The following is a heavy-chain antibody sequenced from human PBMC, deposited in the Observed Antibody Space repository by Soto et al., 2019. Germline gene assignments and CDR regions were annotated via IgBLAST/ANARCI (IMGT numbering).Heavy chain of an antibody. V-gene: IGHV1-69*06. J-gene: IGHJ6*04. CDR2: IIPIFGTA. CDR3: ARESGNYRTYYSYGMDV. CDR1: GGTVSSYA. Sequence: SVKVSCKASGGTVSSYAISWVRQAPGQGLEWMGGIIPIFGTANYAQKFQGRVTITADKSTSTAYMELSSLRSEDTAVYYCARESGNYRTYYSYGMDVPGKGTTVTLSS. D-gene: IGHD3-10*01.